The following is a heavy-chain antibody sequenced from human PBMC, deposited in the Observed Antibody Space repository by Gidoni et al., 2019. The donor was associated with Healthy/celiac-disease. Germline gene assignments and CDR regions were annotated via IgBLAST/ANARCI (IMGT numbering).Heavy chain of an antibody. CDR1: GFTVGSNY. J-gene: IGHJ5*02. CDR3: ARVVVVAAITPTRWFDP. CDR2: IYSGGST. D-gene: IGHD2-15*01. Sequence: EVQLVESGGGLIQPGGSLRLSCAASGFTVGSNYMSWVRQAPGKGLELVSVIYSGGSTYYADSVKGRFTISRDNSKNTLYLQMNSLRAEDTAVYYCARVVVVAAITPTRWFDPWGQGTLVTVSS. V-gene: IGHV3-53*01.